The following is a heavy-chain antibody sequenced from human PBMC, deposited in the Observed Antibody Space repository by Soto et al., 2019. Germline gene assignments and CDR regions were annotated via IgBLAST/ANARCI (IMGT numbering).Heavy chain of an antibody. CDR3: ARASRLSSGSPGYYFDH. D-gene: IGHD6-19*01. Sequence: QITLKESGPTLVKPTETLTLTCTFSGFSLSSSGVGVAWIRQPPGKALEWLAIIYWDGDKGYSPSLKRRLTIEKYTSKNQVVLTMTNMDPVDTATYFGARASRLSSGSPGYYFDHLGQGTLVTLSS. CDR1: GFSLSSSGVG. J-gene: IGHJ4*02. CDR2: IYWDGDK. V-gene: IGHV2-5*02.